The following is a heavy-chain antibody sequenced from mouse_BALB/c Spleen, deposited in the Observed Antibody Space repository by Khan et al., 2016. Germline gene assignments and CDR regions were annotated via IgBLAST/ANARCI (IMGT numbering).Heavy chain of an antibody. CDR3: ARSYYGYFAMDY. V-gene: IGHV1-77*01. J-gene: IGHJ4*01. Sequence: QVQLQQSGTELPRPGASVKLSCKASGYTFTDYYLHWVKQRTGQGLEWMGEIFPGSGSTYYTEKFKGKASLTADTSSSTAYMQLSSLTSEDSAVYFCARSYYGYFAMDYWGHGASVTVSS. D-gene: IGHD1-2*01. CDR2: IFPGSGST. CDR1: GYTFTDYY.